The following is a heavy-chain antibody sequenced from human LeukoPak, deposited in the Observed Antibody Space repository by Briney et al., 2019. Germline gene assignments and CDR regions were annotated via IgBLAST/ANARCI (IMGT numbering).Heavy chain of an antibody. CDR1: GYTFTSYA. D-gene: IGHD3-9*01. CDR3: AREINSYDILTGYYKGGDY. Sequence: ASVNVSCKASGYTFTSYAMNWVRQAPGQGLEWMGWINTNTGNPTYAQGFTGRFVFSLDTSVSTAYLQISGLKAEDTAVYYCAREINSYDILTGYYKGGDYWGQGTLVTVSS. V-gene: IGHV7-4-1*02. CDR2: INTNTGNP. J-gene: IGHJ4*02.